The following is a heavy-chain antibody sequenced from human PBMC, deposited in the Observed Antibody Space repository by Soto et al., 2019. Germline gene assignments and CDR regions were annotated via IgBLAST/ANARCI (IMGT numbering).Heavy chain of an antibody. CDR1: GGSVSSGSYY. Sequence: QVQLQESGPGLVKPSETLSLTCTVSGGSVSSGSYYWSWIRQPPGKGLEWIGYIYYSGSTNYNPSLNSRVTISVDTSKNQFSLKLSSVTAADTAVYYCARGWSYPYYYDMDVWGQGTTVTVSS. V-gene: IGHV4-61*01. J-gene: IGHJ6*02. CDR3: ARGWSYPYYYDMDV. D-gene: IGHD1-26*01. CDR2: IYYSGST.